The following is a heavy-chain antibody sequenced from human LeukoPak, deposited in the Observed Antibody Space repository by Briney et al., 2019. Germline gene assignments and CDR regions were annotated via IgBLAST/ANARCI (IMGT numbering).Heavy chain of an antibody. CDR2: INHSGST. CDR3: ARVKYDYVWGSYRDIDLTDY. J-gene: IGHJ4*02. V-gene: IGHV4-38-2*02. Sequence: PSETLSLTCTVSGYSISSGYYWSWIRQPPGKGLKWIGEINHSGSTNYNPSLKSRVTISVDTSKNRFSLKLSSVTAADTAVYYCARVKYDYVWGSYRDIDLTDYWGQGTLVTVSS. CDR1: GYSISSGYY. D-gene: IGHD3-16*02.